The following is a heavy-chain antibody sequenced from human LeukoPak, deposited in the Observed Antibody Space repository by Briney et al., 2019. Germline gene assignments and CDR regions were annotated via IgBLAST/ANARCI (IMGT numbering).Heavy chain of an antibody. D-gene: IGHD1-1*01. V-gene: IGHV1-2*02. CDR2: INPNSGGT. Sequence: ASVKVSCKASGYTFTGYYMHWVRQAPGQGLEWMGWINPNSGGTNYAQKFQGRVTMTRDPSISTAYMELSRLRSDDTAVYYCARWKDYYYYYMDVWGKGTTVTVSS. J-gene: IGHJ6*03. CDR3: ARWKDYYYYYMDV. CDR1: GYTFTGYY.